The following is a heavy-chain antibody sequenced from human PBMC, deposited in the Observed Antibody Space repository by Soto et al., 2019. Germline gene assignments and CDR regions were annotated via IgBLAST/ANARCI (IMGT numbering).Heavy chain of an antibody. Sequence: PGGSLRLSCAASGFTFSSYAMSWVRQAPGKGLEWVSAISGSGGSTYYADSVKGRFTISRDNSKNTLYLQMNSLRAEDTAVYYCASSSIAARLPHDAFDIWGQGTMVTVSS. J-gene: IGHJ3*02. V-gene: IGHV3-23*01. CDR3: ASSSIAARLPHDAFDI. CDR1: GFTFSSYA. CDR2: ISGSGGST. D-gene: IGHD6-6*01.